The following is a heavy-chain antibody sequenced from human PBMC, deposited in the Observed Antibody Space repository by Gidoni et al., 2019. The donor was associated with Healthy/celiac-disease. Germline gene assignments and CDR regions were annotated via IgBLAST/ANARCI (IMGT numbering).Heavy chain of an antibody. J-gene: IGHJ5*02. V-gene: IGHV3-7*03. CDR1: GFTFRSYW. Sequence: EVQLVVSGGGLVQPGGSLRLACDASGFTFRSYWMSWVRQAPGKGLEGVANIKQDGSEKDYVDSVKGRFTISRDNAKNSLYLQMNSLRAEDTAVYYCARDVRIQLWLRWFDPWGQGTLVTVSS. CDR3: ARDVRIQLWLRWFDP. CDR2: IKQDGSEK. D-gene: IGHD5-18*01.